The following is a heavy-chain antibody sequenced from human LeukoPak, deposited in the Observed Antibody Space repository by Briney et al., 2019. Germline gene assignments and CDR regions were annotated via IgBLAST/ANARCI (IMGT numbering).Heavy chain of an antibody. V-gene: IGHV3-74*01. CDR3: ARDRAGPVDY. CDR1: GFSFSSYW. D-gene: IGHD1-1*01. Sequence: GGSLRLSCAASGFSFSSYWMHWVRQALGKGLVRVSRINTDGSSTSYADSVKGRFTISRDNAKNTLYLQMNSLRAEDTAVYYCARDRAGPVDYWGQGTLVTVSS. CDR2: INTDGSST. J-gene: IGHJ4*02.